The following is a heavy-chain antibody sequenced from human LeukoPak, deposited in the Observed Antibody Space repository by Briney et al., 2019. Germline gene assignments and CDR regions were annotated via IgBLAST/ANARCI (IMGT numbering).Heavy chain of an antibody. V-gene: IGHV3-30-3*01. J-gene: IGHJ4*02. CDR3: ASGSLWFGEF. CDR2: ISYDGSNK. D-gene: IGHD3-10*01. CDR1: GFTFSSYA. Sequence: PGRSLRLSCAASGFTFSSYAMHWVRQAPGKGLEWVAVISYDGSNKYYADSVKGRFTISRDNSKNTLYLQMNSLRAEDTAVYYCASGSLWFGEFWGQGTLVTVSS.